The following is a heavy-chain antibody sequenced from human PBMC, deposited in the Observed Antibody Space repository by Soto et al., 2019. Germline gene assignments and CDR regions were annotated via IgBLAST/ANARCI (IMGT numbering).Heavy chain of an antibody. Sequence: SETLSLTCTVSGGSISSYYWSWIRQPPGKGLEWIGYIYYSGSTNYNPSLKSRVTISVDTSKNQFSLKLSSVTAADTAVYYCARGVIVVAPAAMPWDYYYYYMDVWGKGTTATVSS. CDR2: IYYSGST. V-gene: IGHV4-59*01. CDR3: ARGVIVVAPAAMPWDYYYYYMDV. J-gene: IGHJ6*03. D-gene: IGHD2-2*01. CDR1: GGSISSYY.